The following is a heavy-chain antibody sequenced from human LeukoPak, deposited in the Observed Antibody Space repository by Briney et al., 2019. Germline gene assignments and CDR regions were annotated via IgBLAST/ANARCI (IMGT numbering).Heavy chain of an antibody. V-gene: IGHV1-8*01. CDR2: MNPDSIYT. Sequence: ASVKVSCKASGYTFTSYNINWVRQAPGQGLEWLGWMNPDSIYTGYAQKFQGRVTMTRNTSISTAYMELSSLRSEDTAVYYCARGLDSSGSYRPCDAFDIWGQGTMVTVSS. CDR3: ARGLDSSGSYRPCDAFDI. J-gene: IGHJ3*02. CDR1: GYTFTSYN. D-gene: IGHD1-26*01.